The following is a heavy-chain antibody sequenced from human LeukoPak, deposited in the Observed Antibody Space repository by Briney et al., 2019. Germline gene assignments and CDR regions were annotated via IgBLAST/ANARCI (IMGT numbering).Heavy chain of an antibody. CDR3: STEDKYCTTTTCADY. CDR1: GYSFTTYY. V-gene: IGHV1-2*02. CDR2: MRPASGDS. Sequence: ASVKVSCKASGYSFTTYYVHWVRQAPGQGLEWRGYMRPASGDSNFAQKFQDRVTMTRDTSISTAYLELSRLTSDDTAVYYCSTEDKYCTTTTCADYWGQGTLVTVSS. D-gene: IGHD2-2*01. J-gene: IGHJ4*02.